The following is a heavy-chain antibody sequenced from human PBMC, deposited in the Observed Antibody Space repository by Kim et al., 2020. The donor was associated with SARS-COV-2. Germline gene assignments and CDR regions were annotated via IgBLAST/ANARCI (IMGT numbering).Heavy chain of an antibody. D-gene: IGHD6-13*01. CDR2: ISSSSSYI. Sequence: GGSLRLSCAASGFTFSSYSMNWVRQAPGKGLEWVSSISSSSSYIYYADSVKGRFTISRDNAKNSLYLQMNSLRAEDTAVYYCAREGGSAAGDFDYWGQGTLVTVSS. V-gene: IGHV3-21*01. CDR1: GFTFSSYS. J-gene: IGHJ4*02. CDR3: AREGGSAAGDFDY.